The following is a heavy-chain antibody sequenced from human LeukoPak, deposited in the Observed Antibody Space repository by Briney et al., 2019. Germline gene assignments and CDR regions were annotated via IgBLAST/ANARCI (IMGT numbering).Heavy chain of an antibody. Sequence: PGGSLRLSCVASGFTFSSKWMHWVRQAPGKGLVWVSTIKPDGSSTTYADSVKGRFTISRGNAKNTLNLQMNSLRAEDTAVYYCESTLGAAATYWGQGILVTVSS. CDR2: IKPDGSST. V-gene: IGHV3-74*01. CDR1: GFTFSSKW. D-gene: IGHD2-2*01. CDR3: ESTLGAAATY. J-gene: IGHJ4*02.